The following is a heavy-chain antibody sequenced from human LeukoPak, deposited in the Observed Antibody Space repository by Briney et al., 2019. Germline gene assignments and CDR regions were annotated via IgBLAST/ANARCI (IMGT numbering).Heavy chain of an antibody. J-gene: IGHJ4*02. CDR1: GGSISSGGYS. V-gene: IGHV4-31*03. D-gene: IGHD5-24*01. CDR3: ARATRRDGYFY. CDR2: IYYSGST. Sequence: SETLSLTCTVSGGSISSGGYSWSWIRQHPGKGLEWIGYIYYSGSTYYNPSLKSRVTISVDTSKNQFSLKLSSVTAADTAVYYCARATRRDGYFYWGQGTLVTVSS.